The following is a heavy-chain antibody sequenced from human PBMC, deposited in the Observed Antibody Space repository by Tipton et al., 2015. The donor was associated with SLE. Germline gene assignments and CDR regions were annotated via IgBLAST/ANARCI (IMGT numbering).Heavy chain of an antibody. CDR2: IGTTGDT. V-gene: IGHV3-13*01. J-gene: IGHJ4*02. CDR1: GFTFSSYW. CDR3: AKKGGGSDFDRSGYLDY. D-gene: IGHD3-22*01. Sequence: GSLRLSCAASGFTFSSYWMSWVRQATGKGLEWVSAIGTTGDTYYPDSVKGRFTISRDNSKNTVYLQMNSLRTEDTAVYYCAKKGGGSDFDRSGYLDYWGQGTLVIVSS.